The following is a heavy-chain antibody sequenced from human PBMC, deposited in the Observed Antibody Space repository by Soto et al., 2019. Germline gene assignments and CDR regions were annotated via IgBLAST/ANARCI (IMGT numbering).Heavy chain of an antibody. D-gene: IGHD2-15*01. V-gene: IGHV1-46*01. CDR3: ARDSGGVVVAATFDY. CDR2: INPSGGST. J-gene: IGHJ4*02. Sequence: GASVKVSCKASGYTFTSYYMHWVRQAPGQGLEWMGIINPSGGSTSYAQKFQGRVTMTRDTSTSTVYMELSSLRSEDTAVYYCARDSGGVVVAATFDYWGQGTLVTVSS. CDR1: GYTFTSYY.